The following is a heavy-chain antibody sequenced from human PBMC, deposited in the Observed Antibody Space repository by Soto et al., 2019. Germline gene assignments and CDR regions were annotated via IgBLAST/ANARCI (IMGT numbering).Heavy chain of an antibody. CDR3: ARGHTSGWGNWFDP. CDR2: ISFDGSNK. D-gene: IGHD6-19*01. V-gene: IGHV3-30-3*01. J-gene: IGHJ5*02. CDR1: GFTFSSHT. Sequence: QVQLVESGGGVVQPGRSLRLSCAASGFTFSSHTMHWVRQAPGKGLEWVAVISFDGSNKYYADSVKGRFTISRDNSKNTLYLQMNSLRVEDTAVYYCARGHTSGWGNWFDPWSQGTLVIVSS.